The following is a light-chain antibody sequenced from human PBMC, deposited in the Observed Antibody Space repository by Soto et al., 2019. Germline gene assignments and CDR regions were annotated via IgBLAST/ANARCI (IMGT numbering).Light chain of an antibody. CDR3: SSYTSSSTLL. Sequence: QSALTQPASVSGSPGQSITISCTGTSSDVGGYNYVSWYQQHPGKGPKLMIYEVTNRPSGVSNRFSGSKSGNTASLTISGLQADYETDYYCSSYTSSSTLLFGGGTKVTVL. CDR1: SSDVGGYNY. V-gene: IGLV2-14*01. CDR2: EVT. J-gene: IGLJ3*02.